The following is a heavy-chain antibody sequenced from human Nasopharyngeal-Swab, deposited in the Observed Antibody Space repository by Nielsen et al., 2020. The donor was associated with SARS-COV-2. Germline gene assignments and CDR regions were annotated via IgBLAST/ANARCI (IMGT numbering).Heavy chain of an antibody. J-gene: IGHJ4*02. CDR3: ARSTVTTVGY. CDR1: GYSFTSYW. CDR2: IDPSDSYT. V-gene: IGHV5-10-1*01. D-gene: IGHD4-11*01. Sequence: GGSLRLSCKGSGYSFTSYWISWVRQMPGKGLEWMGRIDPSDSYTNYSPSFQGHVTISADKSISTAYLQCSSLKASDTAMYYCARSTVTTVGYWGQGTLVTVSS.